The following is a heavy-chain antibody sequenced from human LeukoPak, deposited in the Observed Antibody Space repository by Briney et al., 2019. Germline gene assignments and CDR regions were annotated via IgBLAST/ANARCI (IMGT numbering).Heavy chain of an antibody. V-gene: IGHV1-2*02. D-gene: IGHD3-10*01. Sequence: GASVKVSCKASGYTFTGYYIHWVRQAPGQGLEWMGWINPNSGGTNYAQKFQGRVTMTRDTSISTAYMELSRLRSDDTAVYYCARGFGGFGEFDFDYWGQGTLVTVSA. J-gene: IGHJ4*02. CDR2: INPNSGGT. CDR3: ARGFGGFGEFDFDY. CDR1: GYTFTGYY.